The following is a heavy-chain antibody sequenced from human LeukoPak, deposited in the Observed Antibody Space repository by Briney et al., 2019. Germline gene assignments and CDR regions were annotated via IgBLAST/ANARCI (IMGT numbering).Heavy chain of an antibody. CDR1: GGSISSYY. Sequence: PSETLSLTCTVSGGSISSYYWSWLRQPPGKGLEWIGYIYYSGSTNYNPSLKSRVTISVDTSKNQFSLKLSSVTAADTAVYYCARDGAAAGTGDWGQGTLVTVSS. CDR2: IYYSGST. V-gene: IGHV4-59*01. J-gene: IGHJ4*02. CDR3: ARDGAAAGTGD. D-gene: IGHD6-13*01.